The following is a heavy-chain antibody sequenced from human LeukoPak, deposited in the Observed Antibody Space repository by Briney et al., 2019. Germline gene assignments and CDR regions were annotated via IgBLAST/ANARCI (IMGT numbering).Heavy chain of an antibody. D-gene: IGHD1-1*01. Sequence: SETLSLTCTVSGGSISSYYWSWIRQPPGKGLEWIGYIYYSGSSNYNPSLKSRVTISVDTSKNQFSLKLTSVTAADTAVYYCTRLATTNWYFDLWGRGTLVAVSS. V-gene: IGHV4-59*08. CDR3: TRLATTNWYFDL. CDR2: IYYSGSS. CDR1: GGSISSYY. J-gene: IGHJ2*01.